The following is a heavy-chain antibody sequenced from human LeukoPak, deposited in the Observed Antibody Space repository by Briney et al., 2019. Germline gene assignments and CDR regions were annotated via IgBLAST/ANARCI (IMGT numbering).Heavy chain of an antibody. J-gene: IGHJ3*02. V-gene: IGHV1-2*02. CDR1: GYTFTGYY. CDR3: ASCIAVAGTDDAFDI. CDR2: INPNSGGT. Sequence: GASVKVSCKASGYTFTGYYMRWVRQAPGQGLEWMGWINPNSGGTNYAQKFQGRVTMTRDTSISTAYMELSRLRSDDTAVYYCASCIAVAGTDDAFDIWGQGTMVTVSS. D-gene: IGHD6-19*01.